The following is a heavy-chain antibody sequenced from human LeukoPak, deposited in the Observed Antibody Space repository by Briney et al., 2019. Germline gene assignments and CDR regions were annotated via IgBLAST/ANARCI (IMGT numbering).Heavy chain of an antibody. Sequence: PGGSLRLFCAASGFTFSSYAMRWVRQAPGKGLEWVSAISGSGGSTYYADSVKGRFTISRDNSKNTLYLQMNSLRAEDTAVYYCAKSTTVTNWFDPWGQGTLVTVSS. J-gene: IGHJ5*02. V-gene: IGHV3-23*01. CDR3: AKSTTVTNWFDP. CDR2: ISGSGGST. CDR1: GFTFSSYA. D-gene: IGHD4-17*01.